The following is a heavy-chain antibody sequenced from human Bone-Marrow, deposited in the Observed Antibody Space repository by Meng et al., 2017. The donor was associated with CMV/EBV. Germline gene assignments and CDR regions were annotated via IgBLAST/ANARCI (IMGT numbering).Heavy chain of an antibody. J-gene: IGHJ4*02. CDR2: MNPKSGNT. V-gene: IGHV1-8*01. Sequence: ASVKVSCKASGYTFTSYDINWVRQATGQGLEWMGWMNPKSGNTGYTQNFQGRVTMTWSTSVSTASMELSSLRSEDTAVYYCARVFDYWGQGTLVTVSS. CDR1: GYTFTSYD. CDR3: ARVFDY.